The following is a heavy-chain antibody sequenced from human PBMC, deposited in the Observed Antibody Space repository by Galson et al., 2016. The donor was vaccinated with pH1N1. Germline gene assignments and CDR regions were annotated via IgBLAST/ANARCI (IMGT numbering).Heavy chain of an antibody. V-gene: IGHV1-69*13. CDR3: AREDYYDTDLSDWYFDL. Sequence: SVKVSCKASGGTFGSYGINWVRQAPGQGLEWMGGIIPIFKTTKYAQNFQGRVTITADESTTTACMELSSLRSEDTAVYYCAREDYYDTDLSDWYFDLWGRGTLLTVSS. CDR2: IIPIFKTT. J-gene: IGHJ2*01. D-gene: IGHD3-22*01. CDR1: GGTFGSYG.